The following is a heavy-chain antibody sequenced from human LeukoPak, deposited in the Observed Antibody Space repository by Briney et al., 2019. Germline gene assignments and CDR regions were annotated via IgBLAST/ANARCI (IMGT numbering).Heavy chain of an antibody. CDR3: ARDWGGLTYYYDSSGADY. J-gene: IGHJ4*02. V-gene: IGHV3-48*01. CDR1: GFTFSSYS. CDR2: ISSSSSTI. Sequence: GGSLRLSCAASGFTFSSYSMNWVRQAPGKGLEWVSYISSSSSTIYYADSVKGRFTLSRDNAKNSLYLQMNSLRAEDTAVYYCARDWGGLTYYYDSSGADYWGQGTLVTVSS. D-gene: IGHD3-22*01.